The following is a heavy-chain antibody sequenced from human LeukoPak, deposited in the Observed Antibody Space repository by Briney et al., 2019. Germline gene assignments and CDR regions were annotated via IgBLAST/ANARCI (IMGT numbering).Heavy chain of an antibody. V-gene: IGHV4-61*02. CDR3: ARDRTNGGNGFDY. J-gene: IGHJ4*02. D-gene: IGHD4-23*01. Sequence: PSQTLSLTCTVSGGSVSSGYYYWSWIRQPAGKGLEWIGRIYTSGSTNYNPSLKSRVTISVDTSKNQFSLKLSSVTAADTAVYYCARDRTNGGNGFDYWGQGTLVTVSS. CDR2: IYTSGST. CDR1: GGSVSSGYYY.